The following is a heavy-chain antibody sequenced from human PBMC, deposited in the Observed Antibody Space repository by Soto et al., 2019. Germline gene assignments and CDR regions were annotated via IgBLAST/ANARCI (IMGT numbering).Heavy chain of an antibody. CDR3: TSPGVQ. CDR2: IRSKANSYAT. CDR1: GFTFSGSS. D-gene: IGHD6-6*01. V-gene: IGHV3-73*01. Sequence: EVQLVESGGGLVQPGGSLKLSCAASGFTFSGSSMHWVRQASGKGLEWVGRIRSKANSYATTYAASVKGRFTISRDDFKNTAYLQMNSLKTEDTAVYYCTSPGVQGGQGTLVTVSS. J-gene: IGHJ4*02.